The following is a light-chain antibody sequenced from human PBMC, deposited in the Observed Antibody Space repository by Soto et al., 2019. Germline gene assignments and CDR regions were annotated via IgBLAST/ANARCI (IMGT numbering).Light chain of an antibody. CDR2: GAS. CDR3: QQYNNWPPWT. Sequence: EIVMTQSPATLSASPGERVTLSCRASQSISSNLAWYQQKPGQTPRLLIYGASTRATGFPARFSGSGSGTEFTLTISSLQSEDFAVYYCQQYNNWPPWTFGRGTKVEIK. V-gene: IGKV3-15*01. J-gene: IGKJ1*01. CDR1: QSISSN.